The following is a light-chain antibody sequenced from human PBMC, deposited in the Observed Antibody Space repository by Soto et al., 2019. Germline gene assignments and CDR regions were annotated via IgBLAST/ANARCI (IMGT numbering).Light chain of an antibody. J-gene: IGLJ2*01. Sequence: QSVLTQPPSVSAAPGQWVTISCSGSSSNIGSYYVSWYQQLPGTAPKLLIYDNGERPSGIPDRFSGSKSGTLATLGITGLQTGDEANYYCGTWDSTLSVVVFGGGTKVTVL. CDR3: GTWDSTLSVVV. CDR2: DNG. CDR1: SSNIGSYY. V-gene: IGLV1-51*01.